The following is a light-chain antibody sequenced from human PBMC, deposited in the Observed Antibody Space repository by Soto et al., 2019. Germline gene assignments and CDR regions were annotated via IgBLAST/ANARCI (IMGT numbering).Light chain of an antibody. V-gene: IGKV3-20*01. Sequence: EIVLTQSPGTLSLSPGERATLSCRARQSVSSSYLAWYQQKPGQAPRLLIYGASSRATGIPDRFSGGGSGTDFTLTISRLEPEDFAVYYCQQYGSSPLTFGQGTKVDIK. CDR3: QQYGSSPLT. J-gene: IGKJ1*01. CDR2: GAS. CDR1: QSVSSSY.